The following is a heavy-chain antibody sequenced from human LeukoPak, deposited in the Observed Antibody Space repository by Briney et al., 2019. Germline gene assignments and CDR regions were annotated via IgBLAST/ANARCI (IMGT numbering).Heavy chain of an antibody. CDR3: ARTSATGAYYFDY. CDR2: IYSSGST. Sequence: PSETLSLTCTVSGGSISSYYWSWIRQPAGKGLEWIGRIYSSGSTHYNPSLESRVTMSVDTSKNQFSLKVTYVTAADTAVYYCARTSATGAYYFDYWGQGTLVIVSS. CDR1: GGSISSYY. V-gene: IGHV4-4*07. D-gene: IGHD1-26*01. J-gene: IGHJ4*02.